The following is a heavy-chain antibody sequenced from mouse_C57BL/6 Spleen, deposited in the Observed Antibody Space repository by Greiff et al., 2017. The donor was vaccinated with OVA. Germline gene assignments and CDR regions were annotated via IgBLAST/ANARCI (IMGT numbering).Heavy chain of an antibody. CDR3: ARVPPRRYFDV. V-gene: IGHV3-6*01. Sequence: EVQLQESGPGLVKPSQSLSLTCSVTGYSITSGYYWNWIRQFPGNKLEWMGYISYDGSNNYNPSLKNRISITRDTSKNQFFLKLNSVTTEDTATYYCARVPPRRYFDVWGTGTTVTVSS. J-gene: IGHJ1*03. CDR1: GYSITSGYY. CDR2: ISYDGSN.